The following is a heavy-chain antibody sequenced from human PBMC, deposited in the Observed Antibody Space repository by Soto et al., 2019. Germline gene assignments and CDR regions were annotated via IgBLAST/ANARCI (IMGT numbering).Heavy chain of an antibody. CDR2: IRSKAYGGTT. D-gene: IGHD2-21*02. CDR3: SSDRDDYCGGDGYPQFDY. V-gene: IGHV3-49*04. Sequence: GGSLRLSCTASGFTFGDYAMSWVRQAPGKGLEWVGFIRSKAYGGTTEYAASVKGRFTISRDDSKGIAYLQMNSLKTEDTAVYYCSSDRDDYCGGDGYPQFDYWGQGTLVTVSS. CDR1: GFTFGDYA. J-gene: IGHJ4*02.